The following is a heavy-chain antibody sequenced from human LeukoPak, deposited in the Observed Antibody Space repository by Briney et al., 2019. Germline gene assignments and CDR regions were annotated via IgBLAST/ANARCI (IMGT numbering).Heavy chain of an antibody. V-gene: IGHV3-23*01. Sequence: PGGSLRLSCAASGFTFSSYSMNWVRQAPGKGLEWVSAISGSGGSTYYADSVKGRFTISRDNSKNTLYLQMNSLRAEDTAVYYCAKVGDISYYYDSSGYYNYWGQGTLVTVSS. J-gene: IGHJ4*02. D-gene: IGHD3-22*01. CDR3: AKVGDISYYYDSSGYYNY. CDR2: ISGSGGST. CDR1: GFTFSSYS.